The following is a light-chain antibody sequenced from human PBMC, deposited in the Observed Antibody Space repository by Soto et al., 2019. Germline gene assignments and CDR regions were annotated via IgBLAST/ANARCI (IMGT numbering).Light chain of an antibody. J-gene: IGLJ3*02. CDR1: SSDVGGYNY. Sequence: QSALTQPRSVSGSPGQSVTISWTGTSSDVGGYNYVSWYQQHPGKAPKLMIYDVSKRPSGVPDRFSGSKSGNTASLTISGLQAEDEADYYCCSYAGSYTWVFGGGTKLTAL. CDR3: CSYAGSYTWV. V-gene: IGLV2-11*01. CDR2: DVS.